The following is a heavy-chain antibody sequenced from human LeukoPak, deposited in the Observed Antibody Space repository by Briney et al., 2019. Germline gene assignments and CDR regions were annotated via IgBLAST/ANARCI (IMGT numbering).Heavy chain of an antibody. D-gene: IGHD6-13*01. Sequence: QPGGSLRLSCAASGFTFSSYGMHWVRQAPGKGLEWVAFIRYDGSNKYYADSVKCRFTISRDNSKNTLYLQMNSLRAEDTAVYYCARGTQSRTIAAAGRIDYWGQGALVTVSS. CDR1: GFTFSSYG. J-gene: IGHJ4*02. V-gene: IGHV3-30*02. CDR2: IRYDGSNK. CDR3: ARGTQSRTIAAAGRIDY.